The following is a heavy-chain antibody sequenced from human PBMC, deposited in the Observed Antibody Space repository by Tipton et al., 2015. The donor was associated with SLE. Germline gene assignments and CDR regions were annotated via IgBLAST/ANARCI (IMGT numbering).Heavy chain of an antibody. CDR2: TTSSATST. V-gene: IGHV3-23*01. CDR3: ARESPWEES. J-gene: IGHJ5*02. D-gene: IGHD1-26*01. Sequence: SLRLSCVVSGFTFDNFAMHWVRQAPGKGLEWVSCTTSSATSTYYGDSVKGRFTISRDNSKNMLYLQMNSLRADDTAVYYCARESPWEESWGQGTLVIVSS. CDR1: GFTFDNFA.